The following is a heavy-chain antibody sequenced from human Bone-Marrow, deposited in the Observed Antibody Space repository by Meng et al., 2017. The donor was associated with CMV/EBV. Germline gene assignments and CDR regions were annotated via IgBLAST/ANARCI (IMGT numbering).Heavy chain of an antibody. D-gene: IGHD6-13*01. CDR1: GGSISSYY. Sequence: SETLSLTCTVSGGSISSYYWSWIRQPPGKGLEWIGYIYYSGSTNYNPSLKSRVTISVDTAKNQFSLKLSPVTAADTAVYYCARDFSYSSSWYVAFDIWGQGTMVTVSS. CDR2: IYYSGST. J-gene: IGHJ3*02. CDR3: ARDFSYSSSWYVAFDI. V-gene: IGHV4-59*01.